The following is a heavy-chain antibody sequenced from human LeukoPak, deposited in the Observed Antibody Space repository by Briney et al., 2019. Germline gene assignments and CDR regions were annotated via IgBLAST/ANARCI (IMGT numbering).Heavy chain of an antibody. CDR2: ITNSGRST. V-gene: IGHV3-23*01. CDR3: AKHDYGDFTPSPYPI. Sequence: PGGSLRLSCAASGFTFSSYAMSWARQAPGKGLEWVSVITNSGRSTYYPESVKGRFTISRDNSKNTLWLQMNSLRAEDTALYYCAKHDYGDFTPSPYPIWGQGTLVTVSS. J-gene: IGHJ4*02. D-gene: IGHD4-17*01. CDR1: GFTFSSYA.